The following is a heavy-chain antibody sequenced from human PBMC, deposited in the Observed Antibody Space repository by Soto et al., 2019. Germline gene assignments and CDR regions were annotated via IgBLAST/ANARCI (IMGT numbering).Heavy chain of an antibody. CDR1: GYTFTSYD. CDR2: MNPNSGNT. CDR3: ARDVPLNYYDGTFSYYAMDV. J-gene: IGHJ6*02. V-gene: IGHV1-8*01. D-gene: IGHD3-16*01. Sequence: ASVKVSCKASGYTFTSYDINWVRQATGQGLEWMGWMNPNSGNTGYAQKFQGRVTITADDSTSTAYMDLYSLRSEDTAVYYCARDVPLNYYDGTFSYYAMDVWGQGTTVTVSS.